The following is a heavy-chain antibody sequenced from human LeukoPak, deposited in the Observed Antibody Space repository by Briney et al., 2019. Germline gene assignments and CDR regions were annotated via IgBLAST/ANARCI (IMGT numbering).Heavy chain of an antibody. Sequence: GGSLRLSCATSGFTLSSYWMRWVRQAPGKGLEWVANIKQDGSEKNYVDSVKGRFTISRDNAKNSLYLQMNSLRAEDTAVYYCASGLELDYWGQGTLVTVSS. V-gene: IGHV3-7*03. J-gene: IGHJ4*02. CDR1: GFTLSSYW. CDR2: IKQDGSEK. CDR3: ASGLELDY.